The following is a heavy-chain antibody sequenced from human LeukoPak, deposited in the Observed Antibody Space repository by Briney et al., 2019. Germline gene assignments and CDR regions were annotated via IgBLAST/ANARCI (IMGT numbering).Heavy chain of an antibody. CDR2: ISGCGGST. CDR3: AKDLMITFGGVFVIPGGDY. CDR1: GFTFSSYA. V-gene: IGHV3-23*01. Sequence: GGALRLSCAASGFTFSSYALSGGRPAPGEGVEWGSAISGCGGSTYYADSLEGRFTISRDNSKNTLYLQMNILRAEDTAVYYCAKDLMITFGGVFVIPGGDYWGQGTLVTVSS. D-gene: IGHD3-16*02. J-gene: IGHJ4*02.